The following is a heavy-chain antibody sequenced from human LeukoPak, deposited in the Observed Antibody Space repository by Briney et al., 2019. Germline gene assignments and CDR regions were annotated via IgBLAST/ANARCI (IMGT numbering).Heavy chain of an antibody. CDR2: IYTSGST. Sequence: PSDTLSLTCTVSGGSISSYYWSWIRQPAGKGLEWIGRIYTSGSTNYNPSLKSRVTMSVDTSKNQFSLKLSSVTAADTAVYYCARVGVWGYSSSRGAYWYFDLWGRGTLVTVSS. J-gene: IGHJ2*01. V-gene: IGHV4-4*07. CDR1: GGSISSYY. D-gene: IGHD6-13*01. CDR3: ARVGVWGYSSSRGAYWYFDL.